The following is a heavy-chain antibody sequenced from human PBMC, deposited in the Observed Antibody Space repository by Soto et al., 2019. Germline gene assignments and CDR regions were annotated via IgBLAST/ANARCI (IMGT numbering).Heavy chain of an antibody. V-gene: IGHV3-7*01. J-gene: IGHJ5*02. Sequence: AGSLTLSCAVSGFTFSSYWKSWVRQAPGKGREWVANIKQEGGEKYYVDSVKGRFTISRDNSKNSLYVQENSLRAEDTGVYYCERSRSELRPGGWFGPWGQGNLVTGSS. CDR3: ERSRSELRPGGWFGP. CDR1: GFTFSSYW. D-gene: IGHD3-10*01. CDR2: IKQEGGEK.